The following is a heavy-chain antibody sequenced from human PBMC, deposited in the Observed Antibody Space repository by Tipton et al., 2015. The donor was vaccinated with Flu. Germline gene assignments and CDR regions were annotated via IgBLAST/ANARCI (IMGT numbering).Heavy chain of an antibody. CDR3: ATHCVGVCSHAFDI. D-gene: IGHD2-21*02. CDR1: GGSFSGYY. Sequence: LRLSCAVYGGSFSGYYWSWIRQPPGKGLEWIGEINHSGNTNYNPSLKSRVTISEDTSKNQFSLKLSSVTAADTAVYYCATHCVGVCSHAFDIWGQGTMVTVSS. J-gene: IGHJ3*02. CDR2: INHSGNT. V-gene: IGHV4-34*01.